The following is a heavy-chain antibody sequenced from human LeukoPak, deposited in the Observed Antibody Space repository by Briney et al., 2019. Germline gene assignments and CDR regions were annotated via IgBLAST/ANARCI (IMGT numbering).Heavy chain of an antibody. CDR1: GGTFSSYA. Sequence: SVKVSCKASGGTFSSYAISWVRQAPGQGLEWMGGIIPIFGTANYAQKFQGRVTITADESTSTAYMELSSLRSEDTDVYYCARDPSYSSGWYEPFDYWGQGTLVTVSS. CDR2: IIPIFGTA. CDR3: ARDPSYSSGWYEPFDY. J-gene: IGHJ4*02. V-gene: IGHV1-69*01. D-gene: IGHD6-19*01.